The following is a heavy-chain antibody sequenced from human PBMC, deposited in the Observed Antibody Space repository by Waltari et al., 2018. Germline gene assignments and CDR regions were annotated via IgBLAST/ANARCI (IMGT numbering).Heavy chain of an antibody. Sequence: EVELVASGGDLVQPGGSLRLSCAASGYTVSDYYIDWVRQAPGKGRELVGRSRNRAYGYTTVYAASVGGRFTISRDDSKKSVYLQMSSLNTEDTAIYFCARSYTGSPIDVWGQGTTVTVSS. D-gene: IGHD1-1*01. CDR1: GYTVSDYY. CDR2: SRNRAYGYTT. CDR3: ARSYTGSPIDV. V-gene: IGHV3-72*01. J-gene: IGHJ6*02.